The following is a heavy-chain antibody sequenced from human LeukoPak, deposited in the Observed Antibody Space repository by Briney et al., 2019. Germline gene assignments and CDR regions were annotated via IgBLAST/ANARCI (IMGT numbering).Heavy chain of an antibody. Sequence: SETLSLTCTVSGGSISSYYWSWIRQPPGKGLEWIGYIYYSGSTDYNPSLKSRVTISVDTSKNQFSLKLSSVTAADTAVYYCARDLGATGDYWGQGTLVTVSS. CDR2: IYYSGST. D-gene: IGHD1-26*01. CDR3: ARDLGATGDY. V-gene: IGHV4-59*01. CDR1: GGSISSYY. J-gene: IGHJ4*02.